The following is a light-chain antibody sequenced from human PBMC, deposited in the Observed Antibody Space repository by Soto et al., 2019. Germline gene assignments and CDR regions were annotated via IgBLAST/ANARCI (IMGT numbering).Light chain of an antibody. V-gene: IGKV3-15*01. CDR3: QQYHNCPRT. J-gene: IGKJ1*01. CDR1: QSVSSN. CDR2: GAS. Sequence: EIVMTQSPGTLSLSPGERATLSCRASQSVSSNFACCRQQPGQAPRLLIYGASTRATVIPARFSGSGSGTECTLTISSLQSEDFAVYYCQQYHNCPRTFGQGTKVEIK.